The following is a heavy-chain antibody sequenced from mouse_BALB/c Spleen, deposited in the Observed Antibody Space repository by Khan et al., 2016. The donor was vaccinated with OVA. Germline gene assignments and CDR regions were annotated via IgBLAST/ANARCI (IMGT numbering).Heavy chain of an antibody. CDR2: ISPGSGSP. J-gene: IGHJ4*01. CDR1: GYTFTSYW. V-gene: IGHV1S41*01. CDR3: ARSNYCGSGLYAMDY. Sequence: DLVKPGASVKLSCKASGYTFTSYWINWIKQRPGQGLEWIGHISPGSGSPYYHKMYTVNSILTVDTSSTTSYIQLTSLSSEHSAVYFCARSNYCGSGLYAMDYWGQGTSVTVSS. D-gene: IGHD1-1*01.